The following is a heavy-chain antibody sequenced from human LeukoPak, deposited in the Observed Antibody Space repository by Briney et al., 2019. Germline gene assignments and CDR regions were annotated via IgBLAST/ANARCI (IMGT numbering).Heavy chain of an antibody. J-gene: IGHJ4*02. Sequence: ASVTVSCTASGYTFTGYYMHWVRQAPGQGLEWMGWINPNSGGTNYAQKFQGRVTMTRDTSISTAYMELSRLRSDDTAVYYCARDSSGYYTPPDYWGQGTLVTVSS. D-gene: IGHD3-22*01. CDR2: INPNSGGT. V-gene: IGHV1-2*02. CDR1: GYTFTGYY. CDR3: ARDSSGYYTPPDY.